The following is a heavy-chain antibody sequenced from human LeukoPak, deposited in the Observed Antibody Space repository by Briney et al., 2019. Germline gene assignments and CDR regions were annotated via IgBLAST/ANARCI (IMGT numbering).Heavy chain of an antibody. J-gene: IGHJ4*02. Sequence: PSETLTLTCTVSGFTISSYYWSWLRQPAGKGLQWIARIYTSGGTNYHPSLESRVTMSVDTFKNQFSLKLSSLTAADTAVYYCARARDTIFGVVRRAFDYWGQGTLVTVSS. D-gene: IGHD3-3*01. CDR3: ARARDTIFGVVRRAFDY. CDR2: IYTSGGT. V-gene: IGHV4-4*07. CDR1: GFTISSYY.